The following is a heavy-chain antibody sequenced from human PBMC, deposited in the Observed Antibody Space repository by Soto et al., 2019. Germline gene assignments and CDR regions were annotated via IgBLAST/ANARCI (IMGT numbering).Heavy chain of an antibody. CDR1: GGTFSNYP. CDR2: IIPIFGTT. V-gene: IGHV1-69*01. Sequence: VQLVQSGAEVKKPGSSVKVSCKASGGTFSNYPFIWVRQAPGQGLDWMGGIIPIFGTTDYGQRFQGRVTIPADVSTNTAYMELSSMRSDDTAVYYCARGLYCGGGCYSHFDYWGQGTLVTVSS. D-gene: IGHD2-21*02. J-gene: IGHJ4*02. CDR3: ARGLYCGGGCYSHFDY.